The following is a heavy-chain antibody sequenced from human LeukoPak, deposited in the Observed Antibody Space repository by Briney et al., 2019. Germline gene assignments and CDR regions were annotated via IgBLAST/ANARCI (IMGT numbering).Heavy chain of an antibody. Sequence: SETLSLTCTVSGGSISSGSYYWSWIRQPAGKGLEWIGRIYTSGSANYNPSLKSRVTISVDTSKNQFSLKLSSVTAADTAVYYCARVSSGYDYWGQGTLVTVSS. V-gene: IGHV4-61*02. CDR2: IYTSGSA. J-gene: IGHJ4*02. CDR3: ARVSSGYDY. D-gene: IGHD3-22*01. CDR1: GGSISSGSYY.